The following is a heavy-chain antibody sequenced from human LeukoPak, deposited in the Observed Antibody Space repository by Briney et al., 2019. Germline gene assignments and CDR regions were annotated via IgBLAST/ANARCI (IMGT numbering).Heavy chain of an antibody. Sequence: SVTVTCTASGGTFSSYAISWVRQAPGQGLEWMGRIIPIIGIANYAQKFQGRATITADKSTSTAYMELSSLRSEDTAVYYCARDRGPISYYYGMDVWGEGTTVTVSS. CDR1: GGTFSSYA. D-gene: IGHD3-10*01. CDR2: IIPIIGIA. V-gene: IGHV1-69*04. CDR3: ARDRGPISYYYGMDV. J-gene: IGHJ6*01.